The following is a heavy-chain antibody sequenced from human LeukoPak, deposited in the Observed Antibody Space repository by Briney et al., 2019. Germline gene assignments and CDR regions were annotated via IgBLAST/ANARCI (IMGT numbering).Heavy chain of an antibody. D-gene: IGHD4-23*01. CDR2: VKIDGSYT. J-gene: IGHJ4*02. V-gene: IGHV3-74*01. Sequence: GGSLRLSYAASGFTFSKYWMHWVRQSPGKGPVWVPTVKIDGSYTSYADSVKGRFTISRDDAKNTLYLQMSSLRAEDTAVCYCARDFDAGGTPGDDFDYWGRGTLVTVSS. CDR1: GFTFSKYW. CDR3: ARDFDAGGTPGDDFDY.